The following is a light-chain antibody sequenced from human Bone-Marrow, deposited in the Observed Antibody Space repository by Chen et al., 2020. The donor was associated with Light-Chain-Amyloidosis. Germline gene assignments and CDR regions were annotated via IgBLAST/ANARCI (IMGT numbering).Light chain of an antibody. V-gene: IGLV2-23*01. CDR1: SSDVWRYNL. CDR3: CSFMGSRTWV. CDR2: EDS. J-gene: IGLJ3*02. Sequence: QSTLTQPASVSGSPGQSITISCTGTSSDVWRYNLVSWYQQHPGKAPKLMIYEDSTRPSGVSNRFSGSKSGNTASLTISGLQAEDEADYYCCSFMGSRTWVFGGGTKLTVL.